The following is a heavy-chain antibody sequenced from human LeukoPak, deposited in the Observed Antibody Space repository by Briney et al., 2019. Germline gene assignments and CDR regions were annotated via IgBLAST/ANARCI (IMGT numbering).Heavy chain of an antibody. V-gene: IGHV4-38-2*02. Sequence: SETLSLTCTVSGYSISSAYYWGWIRQPPGKGLEWIGSIYHSGSTYYNPSLKSRVTMSVDTSKKQFSLNLSSVTAADTAVYYCATTPREYSSTWYYFDYWGQGILVTVSS. D-gene: IGHD6-13*01. CDR1: GYSISSAYY. J-gene: IGHJ4*02. CDR3: ATTPREYSSTWYYFDY. CDR2: IYHSGST.